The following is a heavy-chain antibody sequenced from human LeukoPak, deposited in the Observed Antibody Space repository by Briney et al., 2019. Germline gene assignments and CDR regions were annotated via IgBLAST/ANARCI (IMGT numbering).Heavy chain of an antibody. CDR2: ISYDGSNK. CDR3: ARDEGPVGAADY. D-gene: IGHD1-26*01. CDR1: GFTFSSYA. Sequence: GGSLRLSCAASGFTFSSYAMHWVRQAPGKGLEWVAVISYDGSNKYYAGSVKGRFTISRDNSKNTLYLQMNSLRAEDTAVYYCARDEGPVGAADYWGQGTLVTVSS. V-gene: IGHV3-30-3*01. J-gene: IGHJ4*02.